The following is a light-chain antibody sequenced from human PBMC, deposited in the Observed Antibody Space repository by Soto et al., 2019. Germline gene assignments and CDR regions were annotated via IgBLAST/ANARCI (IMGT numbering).Light chain of an antibody. Sequence: DIQMTQSPSSLSASVGDRVTITCRASQSISSYLNWYQQKPGKAPKLLIYAASSLQSGVPSRFSGSGSGTDFTLTISSLPPEDCATYYCQQSYSTPITFGQGTRLEIK. CDR1: QSISSY. J-gene: IGKJ5*01. CDR2: AAS. V-gene: IGKV1-39*01. CDR3: QQSYSTPIT.